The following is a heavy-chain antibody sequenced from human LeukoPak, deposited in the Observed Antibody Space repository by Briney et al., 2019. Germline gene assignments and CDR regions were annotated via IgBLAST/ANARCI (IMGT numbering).Heavy chain of an antibody. CDR3: AREQQLVGAFDI. CDR2: ISSSSSYI. CDR1: GFTLSSYS. Sequence: GGSLRLSCAASGFTLSSYSMNWVRQAPGKGLEWVSSISSSSSYIYYADSVKGRFTISRDNAKNSLYLQMNSLRAEDTAVYYCAREQQLVGAFDIWGQGTMVTVSS. J-gene: IGHJ3*02. V-gene: IGHV3-21*01. D-gene: IGHD6-13*01.